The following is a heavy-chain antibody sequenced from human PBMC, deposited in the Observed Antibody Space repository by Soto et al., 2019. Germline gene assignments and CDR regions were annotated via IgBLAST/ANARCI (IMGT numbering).Heavy chain of an antibody. V-gene: IGHV3-33*01. J-gene: IGHJ4*02. CDR3: ARDGRDYGDYGLPDHFDY. CDR1: GFTFSSYG. CDR2: IWYDGSNK. D-gene: IGHD4-17*01. Sequence: QVQLVESGGGVVQPGRSLRLSCAASGFTFSSYGMHWVRQAPGKGLEWVAVIWYDGSNKYYADSVKGRFTISRDNSKNTLYLQMNSLRAEDTAVYYCARDGRDYGDYGLPDHFDYWGQGTLVTVSS.